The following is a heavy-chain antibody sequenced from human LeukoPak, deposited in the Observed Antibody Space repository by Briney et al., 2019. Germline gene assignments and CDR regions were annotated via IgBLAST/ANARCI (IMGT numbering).Heavy chain of an antibody. J-gene: IGHJ4*02. Sequence: SETLSLTCAVYGGSFSGYYWSWIRQPPGKGLEWIGEINHSGSTNYNPSLKSRVTISVDTSKNQFSLRLNSVTAADTAVYYCARKRIYSYGRHTGVAVTESFDSWGQGTLVTVSS. V-gene: IGHV4-34*01. D-gene: IGHD5-18*01. CDR2: INHSGST. CDR1: GGSFSGYY. CDR3: ARKRIYSYGRHTGVAVTESFDS.